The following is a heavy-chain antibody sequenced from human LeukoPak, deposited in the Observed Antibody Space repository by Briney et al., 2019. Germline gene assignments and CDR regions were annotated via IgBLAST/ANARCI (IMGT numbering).Heavy chain of an antibody. CDR3: AREDDFNYYGMDV. CDR2: ISGSGGST. V-gene: IGHV3-23*01. J-gene: IGHJ6*02. CDR1: GFTFSSYA. Sequence: GGSLRLSCAASGFTFSSYAMSWVRQAPGKGLESVSVISGSGGSTYYADSVKGRVTISRDNSKNTLYLQMNSLRAEDTAVYYCAREDDFNYYGMDVWGQGTTVTVSS. D-gene: IGHD3-3*01.